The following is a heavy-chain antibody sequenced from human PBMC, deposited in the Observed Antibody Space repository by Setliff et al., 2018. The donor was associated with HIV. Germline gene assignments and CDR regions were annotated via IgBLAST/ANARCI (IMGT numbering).Heavy chain of an antibody. CDR3: ARDLLTGYYPRYYGMDV. Sequence: GESLKISCAASGFTFSSYWMHWVRQAPGKGLVWVSRINSDGSSTSYADSVKGRFTISRDNAKNTLYLQMNSLRAEDTAVYYCARDLLTGYYPRYYGMDVWGQGTTVTVSS. CDR2: INSDGSST. D-gene: IGHD3-9*01. CDR1: GFTFSSYW. J-gene: IGHJ6*02. V-gene: IGHV3-74*01.